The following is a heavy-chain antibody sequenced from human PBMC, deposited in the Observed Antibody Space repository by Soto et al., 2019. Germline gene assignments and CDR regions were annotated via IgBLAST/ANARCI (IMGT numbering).Heavy chain of an antibody. CDR3: ARQSGPTLDY. D-gene: IGHD3-3*01. J-gene: IGHJ4*02. V-gene: IGHV3-30-3*01. CDR2: LSYDGTTK. Sequence: PGGSLRLSCAASGFTLSNYAMHWVRQAPGRGLEWVAILSYDGTTKFYADSVKGRFTISRDTSKDTLSLQVSGLRAEDTAVYYCARQSGPTLDYSGQGSLVTVSS. CDR1: GFTLSNYA.